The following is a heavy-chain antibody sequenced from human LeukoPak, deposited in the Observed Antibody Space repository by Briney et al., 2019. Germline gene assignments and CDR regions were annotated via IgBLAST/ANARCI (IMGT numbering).Heavy chain of an antibody. CDR3: AKEDGIVVVVAATSGDY. V-gene: IGHV3-23*01. Sequence: GGSLRLSCAASGFTFSSYAMSWVRQAPGKGLEWVSAISGSGGSTYYADSVKGRFTISRDNSKNTLYLQMDSLRAEDTAVYYCAKEDGIVVVVAATSGDYWGQGTLVTVSS. CDR2: ISGSGGST. D-gene: IGHD2-15*01. CDR1: GFTFSSYA. J-gene: IGHJ4*02.